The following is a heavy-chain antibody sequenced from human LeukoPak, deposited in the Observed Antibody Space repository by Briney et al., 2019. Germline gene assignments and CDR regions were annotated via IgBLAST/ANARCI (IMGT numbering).Heavy chain of an antibody. J-gene: IGHJ6*03. CDR1: GGSISSYY. CDR2: IFYSGST. V-gene: IGHV4-39*01. Sequence: SETLSLTCTVSGGSISSYYWGWIRQPPGKGLEWTGSIFYSGSTYYNPSLKSRVTISVDTSKNQFSLKLSSVTASDTAVYYCARLGYCDSSSCYLHYHYYMDVWGKGTTVTVSS. D-gene: IGHD2-2*01. CDR3: ARLGYCDSSSCYLHYHYYMDV.